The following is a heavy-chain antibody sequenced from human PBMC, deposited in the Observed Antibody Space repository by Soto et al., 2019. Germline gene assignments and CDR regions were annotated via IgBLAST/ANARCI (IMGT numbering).Heavy chain of an antibody. CDR3: ARDIRYSSASDAFDI. CDR2: MNPNSGNT. CDR1: GYTFTSHG. Sequence: ASVKVSCKTSGYTFTSHGISWVRQAPGQGLEWMGWMNPNSGNTGYAQKFQGRVTMTRNTSISTAYMELSSLRSEDTAVYYCARDIRYSSASDAFDIWGQGAMVTVSS. V-gene: IGHV1-8*02. J-gene: IGHJ3*02. D-gene: IGHD6-19*01.